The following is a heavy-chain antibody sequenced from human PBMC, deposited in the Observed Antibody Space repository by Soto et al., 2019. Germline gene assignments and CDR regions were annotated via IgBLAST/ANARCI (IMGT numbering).Heavy chain of an antibody. J-gene: IGHJ4*02. V-gene: IGHV4-59*01. D-gene: IGHD2-8*01. CDR2: IYYSGST. Sequence: SETLSLTCTVSGGSISSYYWSWIRQPPGKGLDCIGYIYYSGSTNYNPSLKSRVTISVDTSKNQFSLKLSSVTAADTAVYYCAIAKTDGTLVYFDYCGQRSLVPVSS. CDR3: AIAKTDGTLVYFDY. CDR1: GGSISSYY.